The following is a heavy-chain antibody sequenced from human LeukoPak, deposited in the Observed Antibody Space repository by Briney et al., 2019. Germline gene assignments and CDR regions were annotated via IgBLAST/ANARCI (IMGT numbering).Heavy chain of an antibody. V-gene: IGHV4-39*01. J-gene: IGHJ4*02. CDR3: ARHYGYQQWLQIDEYYFDY. Sequence: PSETLSLTCTVSGGSISSSSYSWGWIRQPPGKGLEWIGSIYYSGSTYYNPSLKSRVTISVDTSKNQFSLKLSSVTAADTAVYYRARHYGYQQWLQIDEYYFDYWGQGTLVTVSS. CDR1: GGSISSSSYS. D-gene: IGHD6-19*01. CDR2: IYYSGST.